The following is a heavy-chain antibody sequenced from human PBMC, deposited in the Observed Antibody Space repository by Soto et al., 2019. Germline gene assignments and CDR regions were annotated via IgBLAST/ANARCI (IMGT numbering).Heavy chain of an antibody. J-gene: IGHJ4*02. V-gene: IGHV3-23*01. Sequence: EVQLLESGGGLVQPGGSLRLSCAASGFNFTNYAMSWVRQAPGKGLEWVSAISGSGSTTYYSDSVKGRFTISRDNSKNTLYLQMNGLIADDTAGYYCAKDMGEEYFDGLFEHWGQGTLVTVSS. CDR1: GFNFTNYA. CDR2: ISGSGSTT. CDR3: AKDMGEEYFDGLFEH. D-gene: IGHD3-3*01.